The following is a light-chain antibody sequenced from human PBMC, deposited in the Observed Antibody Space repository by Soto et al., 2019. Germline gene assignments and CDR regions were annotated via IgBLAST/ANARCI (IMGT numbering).Light chain of an antibody. J-gene: IGKJ2*01. V-gene: IGKV2-28*01. Sequence: DIVMTQSPLSLPVTPGEPASISCRSSQSLLHSDGYTYMDWYLQKPGQSPQVLIYLTFNRASGVPDRFSGSGSGTDFTLKISRVEDEDAGVYSCMQALQTPYTFGQGTKLEIK. CDR1: QSLLHSDGYTY. CDR2: LTF. CDR3: MQALQTPYT.